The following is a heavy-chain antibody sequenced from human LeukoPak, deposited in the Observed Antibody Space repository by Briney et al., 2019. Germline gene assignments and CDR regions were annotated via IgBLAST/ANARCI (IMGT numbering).Heavy chain of an antibody. CDR1: GYTFTGYY. D-gene: IGHD2-15*01. J-gene: IGHJ4*02. CDR2: ISAYNGNT. CDR3: ARDCSGGSCYLGY. V-gene: IGHV1-18*04. Sequence: ASVKVSCKASGYTFTGYYMHWVRQAPGQGLEWMGWISAYNGNTNYAQKLQGRVTMTTDTSTSTAYMELRSLRSDDTAVYYCARDCSGGSCYLGYWGQGTLVTVSS.